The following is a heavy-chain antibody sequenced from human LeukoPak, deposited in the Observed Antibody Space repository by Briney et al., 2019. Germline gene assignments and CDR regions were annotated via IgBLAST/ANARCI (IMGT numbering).Heavy chain of an antibody. CDR2: IKQDGSEK. D-gene: IGHD3-22*01. Sequence: PGGSLRLSCAASGFTFSSYWMSWVRQAPGKGLEWVANIKQDGSEKYYVDSVKGRFTISGDNAKNSLYLQMNSLRAEDTAVYYCAKGYDSSGYYLDYWGQGTLVTVSS. V-gene: IGHV3-7*01. CDR3: AKGYDSSGYYLDY. CDR1: GFTFSSYW. J-gene: IGHJ4*02.